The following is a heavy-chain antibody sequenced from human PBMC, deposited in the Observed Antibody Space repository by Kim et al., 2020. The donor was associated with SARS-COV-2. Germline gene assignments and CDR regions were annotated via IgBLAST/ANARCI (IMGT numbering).Heavy chain of an antibody. CDR2: IYYSGST. V-gene: IGHV4-39*01. J-gene: IGHJ4*02. D-gene: IGHD5-18*01. Sequence: SETLSLTCTVSGGSISSSSYYWGWIRQPPGKGLEWIGSIYYSGSTYYNPSLKSRVTISVDTSKNQFSLKLSSVTAADTAVYYCARLKDVDTAMAPFFDYWGQGTLVTVSS. CDR1: GGSISSSSYY. CDR3: ARLKDVDTAMAPFFDY.